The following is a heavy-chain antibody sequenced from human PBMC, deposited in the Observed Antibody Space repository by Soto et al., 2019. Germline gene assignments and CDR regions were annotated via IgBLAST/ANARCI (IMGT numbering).Heavy chain of an antibody. J-gene: IGHJ4*02. D-gene: IGHD3-22*01. Sequence: QVQLQESGPGLVKPSQTLSLTCTVSGGSISSGDYYWSWIRQPPGKGLEWIGYIYYSGSTYYNPCLKSRVTISVDTSKTQFALKLSSVTAADTAVYYCARGGPSYYDSSGYYYYFDYWGQGTLVTVSS. CDR1: GGSISSGDYY. CDR3: ARGGPSYYDSSGYYYYFDY. CDR2: IYYSGST. V-gene: IGHV4-30-4*01.